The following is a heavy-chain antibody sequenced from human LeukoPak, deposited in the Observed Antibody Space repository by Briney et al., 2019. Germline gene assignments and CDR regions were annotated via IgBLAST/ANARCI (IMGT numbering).Heavy chain of an antibody. CDR3: AKARPRYYYEATGRDAFDI. CDR2: ISGSGGST. CDR1: GGSLSNYY. J-gene: IGHJ3*02. Sequence: ETLSLTCAVYGGSLSNYYWSWVRQAPGKGLEWVSAISGSGGSTYYADSVKGRFTISRDNSKNTLYLQMNSLRAEDTAVYYCAKARPRYYYEATGRDAFDIWGQGTMVTVSS. D-gene: IGHD3-22*01. V-gene: IGHV3-23*01.